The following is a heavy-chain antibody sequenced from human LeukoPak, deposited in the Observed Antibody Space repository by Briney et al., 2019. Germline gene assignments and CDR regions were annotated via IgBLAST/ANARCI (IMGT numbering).Heavy chain of an antibody. J-gene: IGHJ5*02. V-gene: IGHV4-61*02. D-gene: IGHD2-2*01. CDR3: ARSRYQLLPGYNWFDP. CDR1: GGSISSGSYY. CDR2: IYTSGST. Sequence: PSETLSLTCTVSGGSISSGSYYWSWIRQPAGKGLEWIGRIYTSGSTNYNPSLKRRVTISVDTSKNQFSLKLSSVTAADTAVYYCARSRYQLLPGYNWFDPWGQGTLVTVSS.